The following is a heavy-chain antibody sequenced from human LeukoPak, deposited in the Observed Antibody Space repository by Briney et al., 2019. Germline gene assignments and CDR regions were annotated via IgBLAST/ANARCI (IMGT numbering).Heavy chain of an antibody. Sequence: SETLSLTCTVSGGSVSNSLYYWSWIRQPPGKGLEWIGYIYYSGSSNYNPSLKSRVTISADTSKNQFSLKLSSVTAADTAVYYCARGSGSYYNNWFDPWGQGTLVTVSS. D-gene: IGHD1-26*01. V-gene: IGHV4-61*01. CDR3: ARGSGSYYNNWFDP. J-gene: IGHJ5*02. CDR2: IYYSGSS. CDR1: GGSVSNSLYY.